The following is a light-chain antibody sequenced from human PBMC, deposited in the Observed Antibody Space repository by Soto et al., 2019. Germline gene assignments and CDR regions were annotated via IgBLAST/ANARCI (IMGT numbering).Light chain of an antibody. CDR2: GAS. CDR3: QQYGSSPGT. J-gene: IGKJ1*01. Sequence: EIVLTQSPGTLSLSPGERATLSCRASQNLSSSYLTWYRQKPGQAPRLLIYGASSRATGIPDRFSGSGSGTDFTLTISRLEPEDFAVYYCQQYGSSPGTFGQGTKVDIK. V-gene: IGKV3-20*01. CDR1: QNLSSSY.